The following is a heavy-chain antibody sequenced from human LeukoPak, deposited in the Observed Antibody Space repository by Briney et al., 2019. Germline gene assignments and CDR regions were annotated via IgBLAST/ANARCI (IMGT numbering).Heavy chain of an antibody. Sequence: GGSLRLSCAASLFTFSSHGMHWVRQAPAKGREGVAFIRHYASKKFYADYVKGSFTLYSDNSDNTVSLQMNSLRDEDTALSYCAKMDSYRTPVGADSGGYYSDYWGQGTLVTVSS. D-gene: IGHD1-26*01. CDR1: LFTFSSHG. V-gene: IGHV3-30*02. CDR3: AKMDSYRTPVGADSGGYYSDY. J-gene: IGHJ4*02. CDR2: IRHYASKK.